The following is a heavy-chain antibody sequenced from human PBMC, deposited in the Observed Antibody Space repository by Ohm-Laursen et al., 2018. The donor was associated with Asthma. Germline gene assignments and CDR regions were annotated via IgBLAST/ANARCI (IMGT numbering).Heavy chain of an antibody. CDR2: SYYSGST. D-gene: IGHD3-3*01. Sequence: SQTLSLTCTVSGASYTSHFWGWIRQPPGKGLEWIGYSYYSGSTNYNPSLKSRVTISVDTSKNQFSLKLSSVTAADTAVYCCARGRSGYYYVDYWGQGTLVTVSS. J-gene: IGHJ4*02. V-gene: IGHV4-59*08. CDR3: ARGRSGYYYVDY. CDR1: GASYTSHF.